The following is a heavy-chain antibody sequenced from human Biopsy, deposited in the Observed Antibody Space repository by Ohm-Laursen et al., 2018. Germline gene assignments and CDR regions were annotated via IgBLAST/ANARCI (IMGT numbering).Heavy chain of an antibody. J-gene: IGHJ6*02. CDR1: GGSISSDY. CDR3: ARATNSTGWPYYYFYGMDV. V-gene: IGHV4-59*01. D-gene: IGHD2/OR15-2a*01. Sequence: GTLSLTCTVSGGSISSDYWSWIRQTPGKGLEWIGYINYSGSTNYNPSLKSRVTISVDTSKNQFSLRLNSVTATDTAVYHCARATNSTGWPYYYFYGMDVWGQGTTVTVSS. CDR2: INYSGST.